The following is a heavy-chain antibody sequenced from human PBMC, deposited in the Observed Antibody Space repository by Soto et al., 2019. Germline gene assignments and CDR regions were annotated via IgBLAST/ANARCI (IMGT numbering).Heavy chain of an antibody. CDR1: GGSISSSSYY. Sequence: SETLSLTCTVSGGSISSSSYYWGWIRQPPGKGLGWIGSIYYSGSTYYNPSLKSRVTISVDTSKNQFSLKLSSVTAADTAVYYCARHLRNWNWSGMDVWGQGTTVTVSS. CDR2: IYYSGST. V-gene: IGHV4-39*01. J-gene: IGHJ6*02. CDR3: ARHLRNWNWSGMDV. D-gene: IGHD1-7*01.